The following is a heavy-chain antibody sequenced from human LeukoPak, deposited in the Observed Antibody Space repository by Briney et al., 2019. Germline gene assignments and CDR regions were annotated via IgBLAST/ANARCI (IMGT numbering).Heavy chain of an antibody. J-gene: IGHJ6*03. D-gene: IGHD6-13*01. CDR1: GGTFSSYA. V-gene: IGHV1-18*01. CDR2: ISAYNGNT. Sequence: GASVKVSCKASGGTFSSYAISWVRQAAGQGLEWMGWISAYNGNTNYAQKLQGRVTMTTDTSTSTAYMELRSLRSDDTAVYYCARVLAAAGRFYYYYYYMDVWGKGTTVTISS. CDR3: ARVLAAAGRFYYYYYYMDV.